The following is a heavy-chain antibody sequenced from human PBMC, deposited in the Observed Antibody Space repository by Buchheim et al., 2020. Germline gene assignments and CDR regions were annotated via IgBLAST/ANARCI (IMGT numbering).Heavy chain of an antibody. CDR2: IGGSGGST. CDR1: GFTFSSYA. CDR3: AKRGYYDSSGYYLLTFDY. D-gene: IGHD3-22*01. V-gene: IGHV3-23*01. J-gene: IGHJ4*02. Sequence: EVQLLESGGGLVQPGGSLRLSCAASGFTFSSYAMNWVRQAPGKGLEWVSGIGGSGGSTYYADAVKGRFTISRDNSKNTVYVQMNSLRAEDTAVYYCAKRGYYDSSGYYLLTFDYWGQGTL.